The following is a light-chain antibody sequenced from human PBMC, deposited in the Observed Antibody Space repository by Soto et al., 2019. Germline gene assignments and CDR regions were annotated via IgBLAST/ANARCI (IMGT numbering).Light chain of an antibody. V-gene: IGKV1-33*01. CDR2: DAS. CDR1: QAIITY. CDR3: QQYDNIPLT. J-gene: IGKJ4*01. Sequence: DIQLTQSPSSLSASVGDRVTITCQASQAIITYLNWFQQRPGKAPKLLIYDASHLETGVPSRFSGSGSGTAFTLTISSLQPEDVGTYYCQQYDNIPLTFGGGTKVEV.